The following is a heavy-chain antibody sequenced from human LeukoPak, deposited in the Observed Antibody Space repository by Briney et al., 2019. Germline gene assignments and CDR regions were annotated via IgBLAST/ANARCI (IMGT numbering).Heavy chain of an antibody. CDR3: ARVVATIRSYSDY. D-gene: IGHD5-12*01. CDR2: ISSSDGT. Sequence: QPGGSLRLSCAASGFTFSNFAMSWVRQAPGKGLEWVSGISSSDGTHYADSVKGRFTISRDNSKNTLSLQMNSLRADDTAVYFCARVVATIRSYSDYWGQGTLVTVSS. V-gene: IGHV3-23*01. CDR1: GFTFSNFA. J-gene: IGHJ4*02.